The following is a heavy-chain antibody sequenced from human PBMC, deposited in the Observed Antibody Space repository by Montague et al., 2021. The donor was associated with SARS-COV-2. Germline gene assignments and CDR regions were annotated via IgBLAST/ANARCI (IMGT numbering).Heavy chain of an antibody. V-gene: IGHV3-53*01. CDR1: GFSVSNNY. J-gene: IGHJ4*02. Sequence: SLRLSCAASGFSVSNNYMSWVRQAPGKGLEWVSVLYGDAGTYYADSVKGRFTISRDNSKSRLYLQMNSLRAEDTAVYYCARARGGSGYSRNYFDYWGQGTLVTVSS. CDR3: ARARGGSGYSRNYFDY. D-gene: IGHD3-22*01. CDR2: LYGDAGT.